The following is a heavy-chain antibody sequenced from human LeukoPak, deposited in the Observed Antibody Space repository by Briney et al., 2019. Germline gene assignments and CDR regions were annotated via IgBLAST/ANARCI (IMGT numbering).Heavy chain of an antibody. CDR3: ARDLGYNWNDVGFDP. J-gene: IGHJ5*02. CDR2: ISSSSSYI. D-gene: IGHD1-1*01. Sequence: GGSLRLSCAASGFTFSSYSMNWVRQAPGKGLEWVSSISSSSSYIYYADSVKGRFTISRDNAKNSLYLQMNSLRSDDTAVYYCARDLGYNWNDVGFDPWGQGTLVTVSS. V-gene: IGHV3-21*04. CDR1: GFTFSSYS.